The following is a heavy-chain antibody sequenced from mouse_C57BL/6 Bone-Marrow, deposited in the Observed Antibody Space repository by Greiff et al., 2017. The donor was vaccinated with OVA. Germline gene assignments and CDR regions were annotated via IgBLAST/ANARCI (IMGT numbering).Heavy chain of an antibody. D-gene: IGHD3-2*02. J-gene: IGHJ4*01. Sequence: VQLHQPGAELVKPGASVKLSCKASGYTFTSYWMHWVKQRPGQGLEWIGMIHPNSGSTNYNEKFKSKATLTVDKSSSTAYMQLSSLTSEDSAVYYCARQLRLRCYYAMDYWGQGTSVTVSS. CDR2: IHPNSGST. CDR3: ARQLRLRCYYAMDY. V-gene: IGHV1-64*01. CDR1: GYTFTSYW.